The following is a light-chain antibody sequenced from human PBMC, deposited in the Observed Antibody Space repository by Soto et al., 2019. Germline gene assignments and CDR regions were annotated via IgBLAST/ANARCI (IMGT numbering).Light chain of an antibody. CDR3: SSYTSSSTPND. V-gene: IGLV2-14*01. Sequence: QSALTQPASVSGSPGQSITISCTGTSSDVGGYNYVSWYQQHPGKAPKLMIYEVSNRPSGVSNRFSGSKSGNTASLTISGIQAEDEADYYCSSYTSSSTPNDFVTGTKLTVL. J-gene: IGLJ1*01. CDR1: SSDVGGYNY. CDR2: EVS.